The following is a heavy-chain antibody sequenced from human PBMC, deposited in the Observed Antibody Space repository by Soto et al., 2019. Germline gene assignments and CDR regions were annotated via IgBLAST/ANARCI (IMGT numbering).Heavy chain of an antibody. CDR2: IYYSGST. J-gene: IGHJ4*02. D-gene: IGHD6-13*01. CDR3: ARSRARAAVQHFDY. V-gene: IGHV4-39*01. Sequence: KPSETLSLTCTVSGGSISSRNYYWAWIRQPPGKGLEWIGSIYYSGSTYYNPSLKSRVTISVDTSKTQFSVKVISVTAADTAVYYCARSRARAAVQHFDYWGQGTLVTVSS. CDR1: GGSISSRNYY.